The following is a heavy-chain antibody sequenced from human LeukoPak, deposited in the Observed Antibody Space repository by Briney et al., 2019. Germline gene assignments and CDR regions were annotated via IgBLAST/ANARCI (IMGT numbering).Heavy chain of an antibody. CDR2: IHYSGST. J-gene: IGHJ4*02. V-gene: IGHV4-59*08. CDR1: GGSISSYY. Sequence: SETLSLTCTVSGGSISSYYWSWIRQPPGKGLEWIGYIHYSGSTNYNPSLKSRVTISVDTSKNQFSLKLSSVTAADAAVYYCARRENSGFDYWGQGTLVTVSS. D-gene: IGHD2/OR15-2a*01. CDR3: ARRENSGFDY.